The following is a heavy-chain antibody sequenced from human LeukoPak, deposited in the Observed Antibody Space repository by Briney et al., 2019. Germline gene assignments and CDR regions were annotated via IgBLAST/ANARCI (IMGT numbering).Heavy chain of an antibody. J-gene: IGHJ4*02. CDR1: GFTFSSYG. D-gene: IGHD2-8*01. CDR2: ISYDGSNK. V-gene: IGHV3-30*18. CDR3: AKDRVLGDY. Sequence: GGSLRLSCAASGFTFSSYGMHWVRQAPGKGLEWVAVISYDGSNKYYADSVKGRFTISRDNSKNTLYLQMDSLRAEDTAVYYCAKDRVLGDYWGQGTLVTVSS.